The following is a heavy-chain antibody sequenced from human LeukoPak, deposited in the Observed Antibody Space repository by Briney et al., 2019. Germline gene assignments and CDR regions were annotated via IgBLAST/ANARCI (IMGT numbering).Heavy chain of an antibody. CDR2: TYYRSTWYN. J-gene: IGHJ5*02. CDR3: ARRLTQYDCFDP. V-gene: IGHV6-1*01. D-gene: IGHD2-2*01. Sequence: SQTLSLTCAISGDSVSSNSVTWNWIRQSPSRGLEWLGRTYYRSTWYNDYAVSVRGRITVNPDTSKNQFSLHLNSVTPEDTAVYYCARRLTQYDCFDPWGQGILVTVYS. CDR1: GDSVSSNSVT.